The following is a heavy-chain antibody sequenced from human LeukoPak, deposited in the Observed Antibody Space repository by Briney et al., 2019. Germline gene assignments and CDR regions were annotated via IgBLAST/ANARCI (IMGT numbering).Heavy chain of an antibody. CDR1: GFTFSNAW. D-gene: IGHD5-18*01. CDR2: IKSKTDGGTT. CDR3: TTDRGTAMVTGYFGY. V-gene: IGHV3-15*01. J-gene: IGHJ4*02. Sequence: PGGSLRLSCAASGFTFSNAWMSWVRQAPGKGPEWVGRIKSKTDGGTTDYAAPVKGRFTISRDDSKNTLYLQMNSLKTEDTAVYYCTTDRGTAMVTGYFGYWGQGTLVTVSS.